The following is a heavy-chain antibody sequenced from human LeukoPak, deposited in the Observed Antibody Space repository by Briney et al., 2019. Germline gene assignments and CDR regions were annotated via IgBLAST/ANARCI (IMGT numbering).Heavy chain of an antibody. CDR1: GFTFSSYW. V-gene: IGHV3-74*01. Sequence: GGSLRLSCAASGFTFSSYWMHWVRHAPGKGLVWVSRINSDGSSTNYADSVKGRFTITRHNAKNTLYLQMNSLRAEDTAVYYCTRDLGRGSNYWGQGTLVTVSS. D-gene: IGHD1-26*01. CDR2: INSDGSST. CDR3: TRDLGRGSNY. J-gene: IGHJ4*02.